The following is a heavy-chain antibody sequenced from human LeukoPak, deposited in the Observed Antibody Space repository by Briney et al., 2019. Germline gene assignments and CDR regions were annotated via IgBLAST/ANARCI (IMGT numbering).Heavy chain of an antibody. J-gene: IGHJ5*02. Sequence: SETLSLTCAVYGGSFSGYYWSWIRQPPGKGLEWIGYIYYSGSTNYNPSLKSRVTISVDTSKNQFSLKLSSVTAADTAVYYCARIYSSSCFDPWGQGTLVTVSS. CDR2: IYYSGST. V-gene: IGHV4-59*01. CDR3: ARIYSSSCFDP. CDR1: GGSFSGYY. D-gene: IGHD6-13*01.